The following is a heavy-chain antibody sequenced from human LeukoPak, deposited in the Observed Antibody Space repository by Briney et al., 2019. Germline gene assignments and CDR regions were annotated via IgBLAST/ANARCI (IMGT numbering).Heavy chain of an antibody. CDR3: ARDLTARSHFDY. CDR2: ISYDGSNK. D-gene: IGHD6-6*01. V-gene: IGHV3-30*03. CDR1: GFTFSSNG. J-gene: IGHJ4*02. Sequence: PGRSLRLSCAASGFTFSSNGMHWVRQAPGKGLEWVAVISYDGSNKYYADSVKGRFTISRDNSKNTLYLQMNSLRAEDTAVYYCARDLTARSHFDYWGQGTLVTVSS.